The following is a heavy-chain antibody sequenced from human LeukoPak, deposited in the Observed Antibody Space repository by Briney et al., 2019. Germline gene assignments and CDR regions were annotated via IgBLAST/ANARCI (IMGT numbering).Heavy chain of an antibody. V-gene: IGHV3-7*01. D-gene: IGHD6-13*01. J-gene: IGHJ4*02. CDR1: GITLSNYG. CDR3: ARDPAAWDY. Sequence: PGGSLRLSCAVSGITLSNYGMSWVRQAPGKGLEWVANIKEDGSEEYYVDSVKGRFTISRDNTKNSLYLQMNSLRAEDTAVYYCARDPAAWDYWGQGTLVTVSS. CDR2: IKEDGSEE.